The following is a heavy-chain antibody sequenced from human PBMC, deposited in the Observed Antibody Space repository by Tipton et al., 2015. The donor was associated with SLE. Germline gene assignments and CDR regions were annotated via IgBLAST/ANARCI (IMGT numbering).Heavy chain of an antibody. Sequence: LRLSCTVSGGSISSGSYYWSWIRQPAGKGLEWIGYIYTSGSTNYNPSLKSRVTISVDTSKNQFSLKLSSVTAADTAVYYCARDGRYYDSSGLDYWGQGTLVTVSS. CDR2: IYTSGST. V-gene: IGHV4-61*09. J-gene: IGHJ4*02. CDR3: ARDGRYYDSSGLDY. D-gene: IGHD3-22*01. CDR1: GGSISSGSYY.